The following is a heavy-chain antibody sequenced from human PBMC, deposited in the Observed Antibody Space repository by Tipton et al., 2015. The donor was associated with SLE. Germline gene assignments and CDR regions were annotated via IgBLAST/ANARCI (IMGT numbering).Heavy chain of an antibody. J-gene: IGHJ6*02. CDR3: ARLSGSEPAV. CDR1: RFTFNNYA. Sequence: SLRLSCAASRFTFNNYAMSWIRQAPGKGLEWVSIIYSDSSARYYAASVKGRFTISRDNSKDTLYLQMSSLRADDTAVYYCARLSGSEPAVWGQGTTVTVSS. CDR2: IYSDSSAR. V-gene: IGHV3-23*03. D-gene: IGHD1-26*01.